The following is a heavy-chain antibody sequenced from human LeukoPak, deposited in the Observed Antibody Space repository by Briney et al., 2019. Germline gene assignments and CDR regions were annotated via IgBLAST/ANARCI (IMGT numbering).Heavy chain of an antibody. J-gene: IGHJ4*02. D-gene: IGHD1-26*01. Sequence: SETLSLTCTVSGGSISSSSYYWGWICQPPGKGLEWIGSIYYSGSTYYNPSLKSRVTISLDRSRSQFSLKLSSVTAADTAVYYCARQVGSSRIDYWGQGTLVTVSS. CDR3: ARQVGSSRIDY. V-gene: IGHV4-39*01. CDR1: GGSISSSSYY. CDR2: IYYSGST.